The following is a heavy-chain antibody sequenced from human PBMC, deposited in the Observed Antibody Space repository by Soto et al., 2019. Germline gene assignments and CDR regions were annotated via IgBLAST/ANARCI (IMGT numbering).Heavy chain of an antibody. V-gene: IGHV3-30-3*01. Sequence: GGSLRLSCAASGFTFSSYAMHWVRQAPGKGLEWVAVISYDGSNKYYADSVKGRFTISRDNSKNTLYLQMNSLRAEDTAVYYCARGTSGYDFIDYWGHGTLVTVSS. D-gene: IGHD5-12*01. CDR3: ARGTSGYDFIDY. J-gene: IGHJ4*01. CDR2: ISYDGSNK. CDR1: GFTFSSYA.